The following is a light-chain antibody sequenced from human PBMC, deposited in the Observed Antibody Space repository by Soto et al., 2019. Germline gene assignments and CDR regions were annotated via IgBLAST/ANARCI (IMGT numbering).Light chain of an antibody. J-gene: IGKJ1*01. CDR3: QQYYSFPLA. CDR1: PGISSY. Sequence: VIWMTQSPSLLSASTGDRVTISCRMSPGISSYLAWYQQKPGKAPELLIYAASTLQSGVPSRFSGSGSGTDFTLTISCLQSEDFATYYCQQYYSFPLAFGQGTQVEIK. V-gene: IGKV1D-8*03. CDR2: AAS.